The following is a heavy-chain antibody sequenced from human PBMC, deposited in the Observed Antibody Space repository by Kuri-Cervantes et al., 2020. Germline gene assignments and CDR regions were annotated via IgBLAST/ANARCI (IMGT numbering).Heavy chain of an antibody. CDR3: ARVSTVREGWLSRYYFDY. CDR1: GGSSGGYY. V-gene: IGHV4-34*01. J-gene: IGHJ4*02. D-gene: IGHD3-22*01. Sequence: SETLSLTCAGYGGSSGGYYWSWIRKPPGKGLEWIGEINHSGSTNYNPSLKSRVTISVDTSKNQFSLKLSSVTAADTAVYYCARVSTVREGWLSRYYFDYWGQGTLVTVSS. CDR2: INHSGST.